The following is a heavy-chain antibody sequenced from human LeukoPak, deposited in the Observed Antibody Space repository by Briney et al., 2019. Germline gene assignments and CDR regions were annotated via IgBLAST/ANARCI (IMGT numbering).Heavy chain of an antibody. J-gene: IGHJ5*02. CDR3: ARDSPYCSSTSCYFSFDP. CDR2: IYYSGSN. V-gene: IGHV4-59*01. CDR1: GGSISSYY. D-gene: IGHD2-2*01. Sequence: SETLSLTCTVSGGSISSYYWSWIRQPPPKGLNGIGYIYYSGSNNYNPSLKSRVTISVDTSKNQFSLKLSSVTAADTAVYYCARDSPYCSSTSCYFSFDPWGQGTLVTVSS.